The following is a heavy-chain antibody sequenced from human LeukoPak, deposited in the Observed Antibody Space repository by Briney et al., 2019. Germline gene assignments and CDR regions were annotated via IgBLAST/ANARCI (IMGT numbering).Heavy chain of an antibody. CDR3: ACGGFGVVITPWDYFDY. Sequence: GGSLRLSCAASGFTVSSNDMSWVRQAPGKGLEWVSSISSSSSYIYYADSVKGRLTISRDNAKNSLYLQMNSLRAEDTAVYYCACGGFGVVITPWDYFDYWGQGTLVTVSS. V-gene: IGHV3-21*01. D-gene: IGHD3-3*01. CDR1: GFTVSSND. J-gene: IGHJ4*02. CDR2: ISSSSSYI.